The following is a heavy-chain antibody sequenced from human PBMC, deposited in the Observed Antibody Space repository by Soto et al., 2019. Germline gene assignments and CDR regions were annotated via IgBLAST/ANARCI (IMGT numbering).Heavy chain of an antibody. CDR1: GFMFSAYT. CDR2: ISDDSSYI. J-gene: IGHJ1*01. V-gene: IGHV3-21*06. Sequence: PGGSLRLSCAASGFMFSAYTMNWVRQAPGKGLEWLSSISDDSSYIDYADSLRGRFTVSRDNARNSLYLQIHSLGVEDTAVYYCATPYYFNHWGPGTLVTVSS. D-gene: IGHD3-16*01. CDR3: ATPYYFNH.